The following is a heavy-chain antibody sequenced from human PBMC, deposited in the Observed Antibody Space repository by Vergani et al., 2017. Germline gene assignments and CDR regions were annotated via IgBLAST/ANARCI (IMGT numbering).Heavy chain of an antibody. V-gene: IGHV5-10-1*03. J-gene: IGHJ5*02. D-gene: IGHD3-22*01. CDR3: ARVGWSYYDSSGYYYAPGGWFDP. Sequence: EVQLVQSGAAVKKPGESLRISCKRSGYSFTSYWISWVRQMPGKGLEWMGRIDPSDSYTNYSPSFQGHVTISADKSISTAYLQWSSLKASDTAMYYCARVGWSYYDSSGYYYAPGGWFDPWGQGTLVTVSS. CDR1: GYSFTSYW. CDR2: IDPSDSYT.